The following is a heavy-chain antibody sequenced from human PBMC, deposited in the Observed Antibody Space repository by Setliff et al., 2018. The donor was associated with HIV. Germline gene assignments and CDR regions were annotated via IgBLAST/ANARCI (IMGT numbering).Heavy chain of an antibody. CDR2: IYYSGST. CDR1: GDSISSSSYY. Sequence: LTCTVSGDSISSSSYYWGWIRQPPGKGLEWIGSIYYSGSTHYNPSLQSRVTVSVDTSKNQFSLNLSSVTAADTAVYYRARTLGSGTFRYYFDYWGQGTLVTVSS. V-gene: IGHV4-39*01. D-gene: IGHD3-10*01. J-gene: IGHJ4*02. CDR3: ARTLGSGTFRYYFDY.